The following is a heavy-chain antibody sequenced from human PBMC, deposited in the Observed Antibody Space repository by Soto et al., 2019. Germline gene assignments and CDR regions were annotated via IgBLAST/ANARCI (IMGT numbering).Heavy chain of an antibody. CDR1: GYTFTSYA. CDR3: ARDRAAGSSGWSQFDP. V-gene: IGHV1-3*01. J-gene: IGHJ5*02. Sequence: GASVKVSCKASGYTFTSYAMHWVRQAPGQRFEWMGWFNAGNGNTNYAQKLQGRVTMTTDTSTSTAYMELRSLRSDDTAVYYCARDRAAGSSGWSQFDPWGQGTLVTVSS. D-gene: IGHD6-19*01. CDR2: FNAGNGNT.